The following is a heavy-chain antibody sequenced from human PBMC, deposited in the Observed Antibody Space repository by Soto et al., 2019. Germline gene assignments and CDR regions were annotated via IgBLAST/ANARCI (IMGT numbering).Heavy chain of an antibody. CDR1: GFTFSSYG. V-gene: IGHV3-33*01. CDR2: IWYDGSNK. CDR3: ARTVGLGFFLAY. J-gene: IGHJ4*02. Sequence: GGSLRLSCAASGFTFSSYGMHWVRQAPGKGLEWVAVIWYDGSNKYYADSVKGRFTISRDNSKNTLYLQMNSLRAEDTAVYYCARTVGLGFFLAYWGQGTLVTVSS. D-gene: IGHD3-10*01.